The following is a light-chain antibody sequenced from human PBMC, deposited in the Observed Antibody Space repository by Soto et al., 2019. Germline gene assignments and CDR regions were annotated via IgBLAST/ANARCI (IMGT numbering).Light chain of an antibody. J-gene: IGLJ1*01. Sequence: QSALTQPPSASGSPGQSVTISCTGTSSDVGGYNYVSWYQQHPGKAPKLMIYEVSKRHSGVPDRFSGSKSGTTASLNVSGLQAEDEADYYCSSYAGSNNFEVFGTGTKDTVL. V-gene: IGLV2-8*01. CDR2: EVS. CDR3: SSYAGSNNFEV. CDR1: SSDVGGYNY.